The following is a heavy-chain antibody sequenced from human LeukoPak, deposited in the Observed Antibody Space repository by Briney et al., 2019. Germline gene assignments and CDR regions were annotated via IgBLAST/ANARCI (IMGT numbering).Heavy chain of an antibody. CDR2: INGRSNYI. CDR3: ARDLRGTFPYYCYMDV. Sequence: GGSLRLSCAASGFTFSTYTMNWVRQAPGKGLEWVSSINGRSNYIYYADSVKGRFTISRDNAKNSLYLQMNSLRAEDTAVYYCARDLRGTFPYYCYMDVWGKGTTVTVS. J-gene: IGHJ6*03. CDR1: GFTFSTYT. D-gene: IGHD3-10*01. V-gene: IGHV3-21*01.